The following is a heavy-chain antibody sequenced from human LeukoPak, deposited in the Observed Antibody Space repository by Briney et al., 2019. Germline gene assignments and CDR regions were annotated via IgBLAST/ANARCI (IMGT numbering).Heavy chain of an antibody. CDR1: GFTFSSYA. D-gene: IGHD2-2*01. J-gene: IGHJ4*02. CDR2: ISYDGSNK. CDR3: ARGDIVVVPAALYFDY. Sequence: GGSLRLSCAASGFTFSSYAMHWVRQAPGKGLEWVAVISYDGSNKYYADSVKGRFTISRDNSKNTLYLQMNSLRAEDTAVYYCARGDIVVVPAALYFDYWGQGTLVTVSS. V-gene: IGHV3-30-3*01.